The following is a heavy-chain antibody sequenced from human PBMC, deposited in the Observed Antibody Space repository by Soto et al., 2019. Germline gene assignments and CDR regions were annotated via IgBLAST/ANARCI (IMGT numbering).Heavy chain of an antibody. J-gene: IGHJ4*02. Sequence: SQTLSLTXAISGDSVSSISAAWNWIRQSPSRGLEWLGRTYYRSKWYNDYAVSVKSRIRINPDTSKSTLYLQMNSLRAEDTAVYYCAVAVAGPTAIGYWGQGTLVTVSS. CDR1: GDSVSSISAA. D-gene: IGHD6-19*01. CDR2: TYYRSKWYN. V-gene: IGHV6-1*01. CDR3: AVAVAGPTAIGY.